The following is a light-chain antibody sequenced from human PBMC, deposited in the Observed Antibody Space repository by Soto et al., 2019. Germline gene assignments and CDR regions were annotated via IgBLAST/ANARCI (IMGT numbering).Light chain of an antibody. CDR3: QHVSSYPLT. J-gene: IGKJ4*01. V-gene: IGKV3-20*01. Sequence: EFVLTQAPGTLSLSPGERATLSCLASQTVRNNYLAWYQQKPGQAPRLLIYDASSRATGVPDRFSGGGSGTDFTLTISRLEPEDFAVYYCQHVSSYPLTFGGGTKVEIK. CDR2: DAS. CDR1: QTVRNNY.